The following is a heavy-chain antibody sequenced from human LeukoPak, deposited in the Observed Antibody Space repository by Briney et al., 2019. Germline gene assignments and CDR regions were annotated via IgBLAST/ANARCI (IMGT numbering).Heavy chain of an antibody. V-gene: IGHV1-8*01. CDR3: ARGTRITIFGVVPLYYFDY. Sequence: ASVKVSSKASVYTFTSYDINWVRQATGQGREWMGGMNPNSGNTGYAQKVQGRVTMPSSTFISTAYMELINLRFEDTAVYYCARGTRITIFGVVPLYYFDYWGQGTLVTVSS. D-gene: IGHD3-3*01. J-gene: IGHJ4*02. CDR2: MNPNSGNT. CDR1: VYTFTSYD.